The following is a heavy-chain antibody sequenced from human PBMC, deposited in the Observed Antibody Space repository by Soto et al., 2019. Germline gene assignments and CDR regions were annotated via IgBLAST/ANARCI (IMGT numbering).Heavy chain of an antibody. CDR1: GFTFSRHT. V-gene: IGHV3-30-3*01. D-gene: IGHD3-3*01. CDR3: AREVYYDFWSGFNTHAYYFDD. J-gene: IGHJ4*02. CDR2: ISDDGSNT. Sequence: QVQLVESGGGVVQPGRSLRLSCAASGFTFSRHTMHWVRQAPGKGLEGGAAISDDGSNTYYADSVKGRFTISRDNSKNTLYLQMNSLSSEDTAVHHCAREVYYDFWSGFNTHAYYFDDWGQGTLVTVSS.